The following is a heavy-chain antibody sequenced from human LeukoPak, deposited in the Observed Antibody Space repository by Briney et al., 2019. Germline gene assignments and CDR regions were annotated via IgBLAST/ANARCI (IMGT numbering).Heavy chain of an antibody. J-gene: IGHJ3*01. CDR1: GYTLTELS. Sequence: ASVKVSCKVSGYTLTELSMHWVRQAPGKGLEWMGGFDPEDGESIYAQKFQGRVTMTEDTSTDTAYMELSSLRSEDTAVYYCAKDSPLIEEAIRWGRNVFDVWGQGTMVAVSS. CDR3: AKDSPLIEEAIRWGRNVFDV. V-gene: IGHV1-24*01. CDR2: FDPEDGES. D-gene: IGHD2-21*01.